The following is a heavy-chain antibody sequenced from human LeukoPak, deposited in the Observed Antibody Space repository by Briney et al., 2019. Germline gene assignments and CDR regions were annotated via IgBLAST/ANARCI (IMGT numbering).Heavy chain of an antibody. CDR2: IYYSGST. J-gene: IGHJ4*02. Sequence: PSETLSLTCTVSGGSISSSSYYWGWIRQPPGKGLEWIGSIYYSGSTYYNPSLKSRVTISVDTSKNQFSLKLSSVTAADTAVYYCAREVVALHDYGDEYYFDYWGQGTLVTVSS. CDR1: GGSISSSSYY. CDR3: AREVVALHDYGDEYYFDY. V-gene: IGHV4-39*02. D-gene: IGHD4-17*01.